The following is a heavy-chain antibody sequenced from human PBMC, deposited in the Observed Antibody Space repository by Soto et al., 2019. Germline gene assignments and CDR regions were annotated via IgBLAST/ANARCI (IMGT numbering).Heavy chain of an antibody. J-gene: IGHJ3*02. CDR1: GGTFSSYA. D-gene: IGHD5-18*01. V-gene: IGHV1-69*13. CDR3: ARDVEYSYGIGIDAFDI. CDR2: IIPIFGTT. Sequence: GASVKVSCKASGGTFSSYAISWVRQAPGQGLEWMGGIIPIFGTTNYAQKFQGRVTITADESTSTAYMELSSLRSEDTAVYYCARDVEYSYGIGIDAFDIWGQGTMVTVSS.